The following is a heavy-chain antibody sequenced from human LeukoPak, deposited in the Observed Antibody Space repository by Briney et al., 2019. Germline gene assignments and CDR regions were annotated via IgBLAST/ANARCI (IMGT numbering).Heavy chain of an antibody. Sequence: SETLSLTCTVSGDSISFNYWNWIRQPAGKGLEWIRHIDYSGSTSYNPSLKSRLTISIDTSKDQFSLYLSSVTAADTGVYYCAKRIGSYWYWGQGTLVTVSS. CDR1: GDSISFNY. CDR3: AKRIGSYWY. D-gene: IGHD1-26*01. CDR2: IDYSGST. V-gene: IGHV4-59*01. J-gene: IGHJ4*02.